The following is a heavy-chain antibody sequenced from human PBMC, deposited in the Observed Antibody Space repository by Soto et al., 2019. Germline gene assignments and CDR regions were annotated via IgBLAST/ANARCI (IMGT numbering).Heavy chain of an antibody. D-gene: IGHD3-16*01. CDR3: ARWGTTGGFDL. V-gene: IGHV3-30*19. CDR1: GFRFKSFV. J-gene: IGHJ4*02. CDR2: TLYDGNNK. Sequence: QLQLVESGGGVVQPGTSLRLSCAASGFRFKSFVMHWVRQAPGKGLDWVAFTLYDGNNKDYGDSVKGRFTVSRDNSQNTLHLQMDFLRPEDTALYYCARWGTTGGFDLWGQGTLVSVSS.